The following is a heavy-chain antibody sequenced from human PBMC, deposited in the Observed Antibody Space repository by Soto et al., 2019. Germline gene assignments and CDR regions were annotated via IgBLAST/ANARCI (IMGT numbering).Heavy chain of an antibody. V-gene: IGHV3-33*03. Sequence: QVQLVESGGGVVQPGRSLRLSCVASGLTFSETGMHWVRLAPDKGLEWVALIWFDGSDQRYADSVKGRFTISRDNSKNTLYLQMDSLRGEDTAIYYCASQPHNRPMDVWSQGTTVIVSS. CDR2: IWFDGSDQ. J-gene: IGHJ6*02. CDR3: ASQPHNRPMDV. CDR1: GLTFSETG.